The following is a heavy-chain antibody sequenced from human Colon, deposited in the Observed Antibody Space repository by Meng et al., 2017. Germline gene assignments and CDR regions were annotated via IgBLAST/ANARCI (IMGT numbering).Heavy chain of an antibody. J-gene: IGHJ4*02. CDR3: ARLYCSGGSCYTIDY. CDR2: INPNTGNP. Sequence: GHMVQTGSELKKPGASVKVSCKASGYPFTSYAMNWVRQAPGQGLEWMGWINPNTGNPTYAQGFTGRFVFSLDTSVSTAYLQISSLKAADTAVYYCARLYCSGGSCYTIDYWGQGTLVTVSS. D-gene: IGHD2-15*01. CDR1: GYPFTSYA. V-gene: IGHV7-4-1*02.